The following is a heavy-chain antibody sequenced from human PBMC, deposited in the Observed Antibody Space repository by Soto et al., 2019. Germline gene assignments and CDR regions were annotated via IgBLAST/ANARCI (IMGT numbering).Heavy chain of an antibody. V-gene: IGHV3-48*01. Sequence: EVQLVESGGGLVQPGGSLRLSCAASGFTFSSYSMNWVRQAPGKGLEWVSYISSSSSTIYYADSVKGRFTISRDNAKNSLYLQMNSLRAEDTAVYYCAREDGSGSYYYYMDVWGKGTTVTVSS. CDR3: AREDGSGSYYYYMDV. J-gene: IGHJ6*03. CDR1: GFTFSSYS. D-gene: IGHD3-10*01. CDR2: ISSSSSTI.